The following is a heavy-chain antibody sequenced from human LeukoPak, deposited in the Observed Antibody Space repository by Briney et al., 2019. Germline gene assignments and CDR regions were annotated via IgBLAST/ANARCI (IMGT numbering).Heavy chain of an antibody. D-gene: IGHD4-23*01. J-gene: IGHJ5*02. CDR3: ARSAVVRAVGWFDP. CDR1: GGSISSYY. CDR2: IYYSGST. Sequence: SETLSLTCSVSGGSISSYYWSWIRQPPGKGLEWIGYIYYSGSTNYNPSLKSRVTISLDASKNQFSLKLSSVTAADTAVYYCARSAVVRAVGWFDPWGQGTLVTVSS. V-gene: IGHV4-59*08.